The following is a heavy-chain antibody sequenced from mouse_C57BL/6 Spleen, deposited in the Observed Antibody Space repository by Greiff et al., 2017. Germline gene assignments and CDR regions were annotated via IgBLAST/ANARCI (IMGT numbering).Heavy chain of an antibody. Sequence: EVQLVESGGGLVKPGGSLKLSCAASGFTFSSYAMSWVRQTPGKRLEWVATISDGGSYTYYPDNVKGRFTISRDNAKNNLYLQMSHLKSEDTAMYYCARGRVYDSYDFDYWGQGTTLTVSS. J-gene: IGHJ2*01. V-gene: IGHV5-4*01. CDR2: ISDGGSYT. CDR1: GFTFSSYA. CDR3: ARGRVYDSYDFDY. D-gene: IGHD2-3*01.